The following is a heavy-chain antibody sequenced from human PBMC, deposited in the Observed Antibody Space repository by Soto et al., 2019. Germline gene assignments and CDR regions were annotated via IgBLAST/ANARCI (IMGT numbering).Heavy chain of an antibody. Sequence: QVLLVESGGGVVQPGRSLRISCAVSGFTFSSFGMHWVRQAPGKGLEWVAVILDDGSSKHYADSLKGRFTISRDNYNNPLYLQMDSLGPEDTAVYYCAKDRWGDFGDLNLPGYWGQGTLVTVSS. V-gene: IGHV3-30*18. D-gene: IGHD4-17*01. CDR1: GFTFSSFG. CDR2: ILDDGSSK. CDR3: AKDRWGDFGDLNLPGY. J-gene: IGHJ4*02.